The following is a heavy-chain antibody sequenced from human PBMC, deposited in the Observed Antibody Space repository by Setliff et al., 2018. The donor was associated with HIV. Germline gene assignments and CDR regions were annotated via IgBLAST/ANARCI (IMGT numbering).Heavy chain of an antibody. CDR2: INHSGGT. CDR1: GRSFSGYY. V-gene: IGHV4-34*01. Sequence: NPSETLSLICAVYGRSFSGYYWNWIRQSPGKGLEWIGEINHSGGTNYNPSLKSRVTISLDTSKNQFSLHLNSVTPEDTAVYYCARGRFRGGVGTGLAEYWGQGTVVTVSS. J-gene: IGHJ4*02. D-gene: IGHD3-16*01. CDR3: ARGRFRGGVGTGLAEY.